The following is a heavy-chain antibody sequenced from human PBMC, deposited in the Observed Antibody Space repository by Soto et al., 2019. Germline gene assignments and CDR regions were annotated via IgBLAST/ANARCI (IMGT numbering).Heavy chain of an antibody. CDR1: GFTFSSYG. CDR3: AKLNSGYDFDY. V-gene: IGHV3-30*18. D-gene: IGHD5-12*01. Sequence: GGSLRLSCAASGFTFSSYGMHWVRQAPGKGLEWVAVISYDGSNKYYADSVKGRFTISRDNSKNTLYLQMNSLRAEDTAVYYCAKLNSGYDFDYWGQGTLVTVSS. J-gene: IGHJ4*02. CDR2: ISYDGSNK.